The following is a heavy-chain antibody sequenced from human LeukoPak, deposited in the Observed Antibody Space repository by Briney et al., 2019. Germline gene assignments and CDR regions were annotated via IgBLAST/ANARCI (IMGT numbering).Heavy chain of an antibody. CDR1: GFTFSDYY. CDR2: ISSSGSTI. CDR3: ARDYTYCSGSRCYDRFDY. D-gene: IGHD2-15*01. Sequence: MAGGSLRLSCAASGFTFSDYYMSWIRQAPGKGLEWVSYISSSGSTIYYADSVKGRFTISRDNAKNSLYLQMNSLRAEDTAVYYCARDYTYCSGSRCYDRFDYWGQGIRVTVSS. V-gene: IGHV3-11*04. J-gene: IGHJ4*02.